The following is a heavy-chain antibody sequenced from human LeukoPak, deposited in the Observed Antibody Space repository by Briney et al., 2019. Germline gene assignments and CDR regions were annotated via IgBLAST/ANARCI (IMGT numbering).Heavy chain of an antibody. J-gene: IGHJ4*02. CDR1: LDSTTSNF. Sequence: SETLSLTCTVSLDSTTSNFWSWVRHPPGKGLEWIGEIHTSGSTNYNPSLQSRATISIDRSKTQIALELSSVTAADTAVYYCAREIVGGFNPGAYWGQGTLVTVSS. V-gene: IGHV4-4*02. CDR3: AREIVGGFNPGAY. D-gene: IGHD1-14*01. CDR2: IHTSGST.